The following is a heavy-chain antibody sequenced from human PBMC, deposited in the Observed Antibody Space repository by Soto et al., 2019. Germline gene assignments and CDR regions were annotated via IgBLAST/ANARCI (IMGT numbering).Heavy chain of an antibody. J-gene: IGHJ6*02. CDR2: IWYDGSNK. CDR1: GFTFSNFG. D-gene: IGHD3-16*02. V-gene: IGHV3-33*01. CDR3: ARDLIGTVYGMDV. Sequence: QVQLVESGGGVVQPGRSLRLSCAASGFTFSNFGMHWVRQAPGKGLEWVAVIWYDGSNKYYADSVKGRFTISRDNSKNTLYLQMNSLRAEDTAVLYCARDLIGTVYGMDVWGQGTTVTVSS.